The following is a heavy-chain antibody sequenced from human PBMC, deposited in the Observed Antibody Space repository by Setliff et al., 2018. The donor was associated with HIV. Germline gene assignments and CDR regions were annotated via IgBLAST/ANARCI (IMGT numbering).Heavy chain of an antibody. CDR3: ARDSGPYYDYVWGTYRPIYFQH. V-gene: IGHV3-21*06. CDR1: GFTFTIYS. J-gene: IGHJ1*01. D-gene: IGHD3-16*02. CDR2: ISSGGGYI. Sequence: PGESLKISCAASGFTFTIYSLNWVRQAPGKGLEWVSSISSGGGYIYYADSVKGRFTISRDSTKNSVYLQMNSLRAEDTAVYYCARDSGPYYDYVWGTYRPIYFQHWGQGTLVTVSS.